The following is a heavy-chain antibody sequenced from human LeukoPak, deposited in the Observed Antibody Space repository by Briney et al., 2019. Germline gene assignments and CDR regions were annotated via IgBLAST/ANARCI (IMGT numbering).Heavy chain of an antibody. CDR1: GFSVGTNY. CDR3: AKPVSSSPDY. J-gene: IGHJ4*02. V-gene: IGHV3-53*01. D-gene: IGHD6-13*01. CDR2: IYSGDNT. Sequence: QPGGSLRLSCAASGFSVGTNYMTWVRQAPGKGLEWVSVIYSGDNTYYADSVKGRFTISRDNSKNTLYLQMNSLRAEDTAVYYCAKPVSSSPDYWGQGTLVTVSS.